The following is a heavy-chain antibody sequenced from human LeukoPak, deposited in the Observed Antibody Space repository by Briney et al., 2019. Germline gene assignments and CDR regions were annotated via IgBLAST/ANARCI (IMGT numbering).Heavy chain of an antibody. CDR1: GGSISSGSYY. CDR3: ARDQGVVLLRD. D-gene: IGHD3-10*01. J-gene: IGHJ4*02. V-gene: IGHV4-61*02. Sequence: SETLSLTCTVSGGSISSGSYYWSWIRQPAGKGLEWIGRIYTSGSTNYHPSLKSRVTISVDTSKNQFPLKLSSVTAADTAVYYCARDQGVVLLRDWGQGTLVTVSS. CDR2: IYTSGST.